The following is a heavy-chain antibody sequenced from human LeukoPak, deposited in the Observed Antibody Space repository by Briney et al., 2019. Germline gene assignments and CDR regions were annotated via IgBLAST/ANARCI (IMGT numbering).Heavy chain of an antibody. CDR1: GFSLSTSGVG. Sequence: SGPTLVKPTQTLTLTCTFSGFSLSTSGVGVGWIRQPPGKALEWLALIYWDDDKRYSPSLKSRLTITKDTSKNQVVLTMTNMVPVDTATYYCAHSREGPDGSSFDYWGQGTLVTVSS. CDR3: AHSREGPDGSSFDY. D-gene: IGHD1-26*01. J-gene: IGHJ4*02. V-gene: IGHV2-5*02. CDR2: IYWDDDK.